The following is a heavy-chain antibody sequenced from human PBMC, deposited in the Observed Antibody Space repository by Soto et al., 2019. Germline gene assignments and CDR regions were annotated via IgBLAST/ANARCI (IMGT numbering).Heavy chain of an antibody. V-gene: IGHV3-23*01. CDR2: VSHRGANP. CDR3: AKDRDTYGPLYYFDS. J-gene: IGHJ4*02. CDR1: RFTFRTYA. Sequence: GRSLRLSCVASRFTFRTYAMSWVRQAPRKGPEWVSTVSHRGANPYYADSAKGRFTSSRADSKNTVSLQMKGLRAKCTAIYYCAKDRDTYGPLYYFDSWGQGTLVTVSS. D-gene: IGHD5-18*01.